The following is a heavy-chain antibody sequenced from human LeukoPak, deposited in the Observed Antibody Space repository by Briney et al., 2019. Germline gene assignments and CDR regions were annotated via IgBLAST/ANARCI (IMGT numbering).Heavy chain of an antibody. CDR1: GFTFSSYG. J-gene: IGHJ4*02. CDR2: IYYSGST. V-gene: IGHV4-39*07. D-gene: IGHD5-24*01. Sequence: GSLRLSCAASGFTFSSYGMSWVRQAPGKGLEWIGSIYYSGSTYYNPSLKSRVTISVDTSKNQFSLKLSSVTAADTAVYYCARDSRDKVDYWGQGTLVTVSS. CDR3: ARDSRDKVDY.